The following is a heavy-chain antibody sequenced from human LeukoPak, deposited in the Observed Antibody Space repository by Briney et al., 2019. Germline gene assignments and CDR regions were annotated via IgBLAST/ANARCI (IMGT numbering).Heavy chain of an antibody. CDR3: IIAAALDAFDI. D-gene: IGHD2-15*01. Sequence: SETLSLTCTVSGGSISSYYWSWIRQPPGKGLEWIGYIYYSGSTNYNPSLKSRVTISVDTSKNQFSLKLSSVTAADTAVYYCIIAAALDAFDIWGQGTMVTVSS. CDR2: IYYSGST. J-gene: IGHJ3*02. V-gene: IGHV4-59*01. CDR1: GGSISSYY.